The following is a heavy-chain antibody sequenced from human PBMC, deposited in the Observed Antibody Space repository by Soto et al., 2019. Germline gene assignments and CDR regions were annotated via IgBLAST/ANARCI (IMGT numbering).Heavy chain of an antibody. D-gene: IGHD4-4*01. CDR3: AKYRWGATTVTSIN. Sequence: EVQLVESGGGLVQPGGSLRLSCATSGFTFSSYEMNWVRQAPGKGLEWVSYISSSGSTIYYADSVKGRFTISRDNAKNSLYLQMDSLRAEDTAFYYCAKYRWGATTVTSINWGRGTLVTVSS. CDR1: GFTFSSYE. V-gene: IGHV3-48*03. J-gene: IGHJ1*01. CDR2: ISSSGSTI.